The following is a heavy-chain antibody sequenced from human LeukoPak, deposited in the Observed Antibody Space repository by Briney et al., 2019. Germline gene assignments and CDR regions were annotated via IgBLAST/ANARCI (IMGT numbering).Heavy chain of an antibody. CDR3: ASFHYYGSGAYYLSY. D-gene: IGHD3-10*01. CDR2: LYSGGST. J-gene: IGHJ4*02. CDR1: GFTVSTNY. V-gene: IGHV3-53*01. Sequence: GGSLRLSCAASGFTVSTNYMGWVRQAPGKGLEWVSVLYSGGSTYYPDSVKGRFTISRDNSKNTLYLQMSSLRAEDTAVYFCASFHYYGSGAYYLSYWGQGTLVTVSS.